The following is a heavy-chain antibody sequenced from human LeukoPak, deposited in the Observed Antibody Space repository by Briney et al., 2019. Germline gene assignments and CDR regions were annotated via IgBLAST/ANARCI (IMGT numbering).Heavy chain of an antibody. CDR2: TRNEANIYTT. D-gene: IGHD1-26*01. Sequence: GGSLRLSCAASGFIFSDHYMDWVRQAPGKGLEWVGRTRNEANIYTTKYAASVKGRFTTSRDDSKNSLYLQMNSLKTEDTAVYYCASPVGATTVRAFDIWGQGTMVTVSS. J-gene: IGHJ3*02. V-gene: IGHV3-72*01. CDR3: ASPVGATTVRAFDI. CDR1: GFIFSDHY.